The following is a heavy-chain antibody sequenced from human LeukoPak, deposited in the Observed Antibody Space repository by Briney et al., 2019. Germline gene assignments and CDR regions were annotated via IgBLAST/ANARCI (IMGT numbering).Heavy chain of an antibody. CDR1: KFTFSSYA. D-gene: IGHD3-10*01. V-gene: IGHV3-20*04. Sequence: GGSLRLSCAASKFTFSSYAMSWVRQAPGKGLEWVSGISWNSGSIGYADSVKGRFTISRDNAKNSLYLQMNSLRAEDTAVYYCARDTPGDGMDVWGQGTTVTVSS. CDR3: ARDTPGDGMDV. J-gene: IGHJ6*02. CDR2: ISWNSGSI.